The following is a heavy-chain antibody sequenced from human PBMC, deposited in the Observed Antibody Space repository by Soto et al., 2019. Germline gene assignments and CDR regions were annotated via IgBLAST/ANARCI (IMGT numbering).Heavy chain of an antibody. V-gene: IGHV3-74*01. CDR3: GTVFDL. Sequence: EEQVVESGGGLVQPGGSLRLSCAASGFIFTGHWMHWVRQGPGKGLDWVSGINNDGGATFYADSVKGRFTISRDNANNMVYLQMNSLGAEDSAVYDCGTVFDLWGHGTQVTVSS. CDR1: GFIFTGHW. J-gene: IGHJ5*02. CDR2: INNDGGAT. D-gene: IGHD4-4*01.